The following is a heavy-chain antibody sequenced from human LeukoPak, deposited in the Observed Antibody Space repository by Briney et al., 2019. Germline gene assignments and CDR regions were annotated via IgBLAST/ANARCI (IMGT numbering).Heavy chain of an antibody. CDR1: GDSIRSGTYY. CDR2: IYTSGST. J-gene: IGHJ4*02. V-gene: IGHV4-61*02. D-gene: IGHD5-12*01. Sequence: SQTLSLTRSVSGDSIRSGTYYWSWIRQPAGKGLEWIGRIYTSGSTSYNPSLKSRVTISVDTSKNQFSLKLTSVTAADTAVYYWARGGGATRIDYWGQGTLVTVSS. CDR3: ARGGGATRIDY.